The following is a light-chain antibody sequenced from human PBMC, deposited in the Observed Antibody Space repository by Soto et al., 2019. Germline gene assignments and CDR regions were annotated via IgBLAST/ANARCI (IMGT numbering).Light chain of an antibody. CDR1: QGISNC. V-gene: IGKV1-33*01. CDR3: QQCDQLPLT. CDR2: DAS. J-gene: IGKJ4*01. Sequence: DIQMTQSPSSLSASEGDRVTITCQASQGISNCLNWYQQKPGKAPKLLIYDASKLETGVPSRFSGSGSATDFTLTISSLQAEDIARYYCQQCDQLPLTFGGGTKVDIK.